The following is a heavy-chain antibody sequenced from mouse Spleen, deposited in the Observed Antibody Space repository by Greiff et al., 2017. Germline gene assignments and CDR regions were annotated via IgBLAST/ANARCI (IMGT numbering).Heavy chain of an antibody. CDR1: GFTFSSYA. V-gene: IGHV5-9-1*01. J-gene: IGHJ1*01. CDR3: ARQVIYWYFDV. Sequence: DVMLVESGGGLVKPGGSLKLSCAASGFTFSSYAMSWVRQTPEKRLEWVATISSGGSYTYYPDSVKGRFTISRDNAKNTLYLQMSSLRSEDTAMYYCARQVIYWYFDVWGAGTTVTVSS. CDR2: ISSGGSYT. D-gene: IGHD2-2*01.